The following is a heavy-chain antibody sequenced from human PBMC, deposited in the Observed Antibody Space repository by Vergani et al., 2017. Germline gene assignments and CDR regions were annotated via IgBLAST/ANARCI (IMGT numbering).Heavy chain of an antibody. CDR2: IYYSGRT. J-gene: IGHJ4*02. CDR3: ARGTHXDSSGYYYLTVEYYLDY. CDR1: GGSISSYY. Sequence: QVQLQESGPGLVKPSETLSLTCTVSGGSISSYYWSWIRQPPGQGLEWIGYIYYSGRTNYNPSLKSRVTISVDTSKNQFSLKLSSVTAADTAVYYCARGTHXDSSGYYYLTVEYYLDYWGQGTLVTVSS. D-gene: IGHD3-22*01. V-gene: IGHV4-59*01.